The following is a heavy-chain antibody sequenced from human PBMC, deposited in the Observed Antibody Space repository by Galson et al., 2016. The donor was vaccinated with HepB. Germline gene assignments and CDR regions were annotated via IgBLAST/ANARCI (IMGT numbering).Heavy chain of an antibody. V-gene: IGHV3-11*05. CDR3: ARGSRLSYYYYGMDV. CDR2: IRSGSSYT. Sequence: SLRLSCAASGFIFSDYCMNWIRQAPGKGLEWVSNIRSGSSYTDYADSVKGRFTISRDNARNSLYLKMNSLTSDDTAMYYCARGSRLSYYYYGMDVWGQGTTVTVSS. D-gene: IGHD3-10*01. CDR1: GFIFSDYC. J-gene: IGHJ6*02.